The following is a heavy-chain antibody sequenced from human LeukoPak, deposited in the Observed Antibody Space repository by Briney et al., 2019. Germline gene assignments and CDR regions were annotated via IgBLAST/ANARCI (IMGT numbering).Heavy chain of an antibody. Sequence: ASVRVSCKPSGYTFSGFYIHWVRQAPGQGLEWMGWISPNSGGTDYAQRFQGRVTMTRDTSISTAYMELSRLRSDDTAVYYCARGRIVVPAAIGEYFQHWGQGTLVTVSS. CDR3: ARGRIVVPAAIGEYFQH. CDR2: ISPNSGGT. J-gene: IGHJ1*01. CDR1: GYTFSGFY. V-gene: IGHV1-2*02. D-gene: IGHD2-2*01.